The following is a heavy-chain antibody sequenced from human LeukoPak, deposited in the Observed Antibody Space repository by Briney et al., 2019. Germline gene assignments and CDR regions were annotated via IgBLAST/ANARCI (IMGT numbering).Heavy chain of an antibody. D-gene: IGHD6-19*01. Sequence: SVKVSCKASGGTFSSYAISWVRQAPGQGLEWMGRIIPILGIANYAQKFQGRVTITADKSTSTAYMELSSLRSEDTAVYYCARGPKGSGWYDSHYWGQGTLVTVSS. J-gene: IGHJ4*02. CDR3: ARGPKGSGWYDSHY. V-gene: IGHV1-69*04. CDR2: IIPILGIA. CDR1: GGTFSSYA.